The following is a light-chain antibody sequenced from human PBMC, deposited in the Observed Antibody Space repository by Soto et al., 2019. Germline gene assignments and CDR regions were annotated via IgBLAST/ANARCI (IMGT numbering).Light chain of an antibody. CDR2: GAS. Sequence: EIVLTQSPGTLSLSPGERATLSCRASQSVSSSYLAWYQQKPGQAPRLLIYGASSRDTGIPDRFSGSGSGTDFTLPISRREPEEFAVYYCQQYGSSPWTFGQGTKVEIK. CDR1: QSVSSSY. CDR3: QQYGSSPWT. J-gene: IGKJ1*01. V-gene: IGKV3-20*01.